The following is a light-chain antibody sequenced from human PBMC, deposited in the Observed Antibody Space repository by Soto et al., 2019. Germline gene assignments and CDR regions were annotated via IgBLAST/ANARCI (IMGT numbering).Light chain of an antibody. CDR2: NAS. CDR1: QDIRIF. Sequence: EIVLTQSPATLSLSPGDSATLSCTARQDIRIFLAWYQQKPGQAPRLLIYNASQRATGIPARFAGGGSGTAFTLTISRLVQEDCAGYDCPTRYHWPPITFGRRTKVEIK. CDR3: PTRYHWPPIT. V-gene: IGKV3-11*01. J-gene: IGKJ4*01.